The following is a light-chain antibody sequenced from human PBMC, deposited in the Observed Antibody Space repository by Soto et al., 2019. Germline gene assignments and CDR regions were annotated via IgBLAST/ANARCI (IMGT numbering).Light chain of an antibody. Sequence: QMTQSPSSLSASVGDRVTITCRASQTISSFLNWFQQKPGKAPKLLIYAASSLQSGVPSRFSGSGSGTDFTLTISSLQPEDFATYYCQQSHSTPYAFGQGTKLEIK. J-gene: IGKJ2*01. V-gene: IGKV1-39*01. CDR1: QTISSF. CDR3: QQSHSTPYA. CDR2: AAS.